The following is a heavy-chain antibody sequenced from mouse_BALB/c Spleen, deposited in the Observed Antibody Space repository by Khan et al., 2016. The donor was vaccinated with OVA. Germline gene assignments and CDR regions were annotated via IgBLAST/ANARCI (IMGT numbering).Heavy chain of an antibody. CDR1: GFTFTDYV. V-gene: IGHV1-77*01. J-gene: IGHJ3*01. CDR2: IYPGSGTT. CDR3: AKNYASWFAY. Sequence: VQLQESGPELVKPGASVKMSCKASGFTFTDYVINWVKQRTGQGLEWIGEIYPGSGTTSYNEKFKGKATLTADKSSNTAYMQLSSLTSEDSAVYFCAKNYASWFAYWGQGTLVTVSA.